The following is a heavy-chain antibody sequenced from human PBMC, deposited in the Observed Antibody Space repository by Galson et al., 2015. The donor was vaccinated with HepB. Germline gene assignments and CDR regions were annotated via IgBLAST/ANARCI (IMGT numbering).Heavy chain of an antibody. Sequence: SVKVSCKASGYKFTSYYMHWVRQAPGQGLEWMGIINPSGGSTDYAQKFRGRLTMTRDTSTSTVFMELSSLRSEDTAVYSCARGPPNWGFDFWGQGTLVTVSS. CDR3: ARGPPNWGFDF. V-gene: IGHV1-46*01. D-gene: IGHD7-27*01. J-gene: IGHJ4*02. CDR2: INPSGGST. CDR1: GYKFTSYY.